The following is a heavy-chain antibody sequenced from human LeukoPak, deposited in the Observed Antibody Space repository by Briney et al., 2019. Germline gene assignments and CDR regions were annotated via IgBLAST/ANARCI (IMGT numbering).Heavy chain of an antibody. V-gene: IGHV3-23*01. Sequence: GGFLRLSCAASGFTITSYAMSWVRQAPGKGLEWVSAVSGSADNTYYADSVRGRFTFSRDNSQNTLYLQMNSLRAEDAAVYYCAKATYYYDSYGYNGVFDYWGQGTLVTLSS. CDR3: AKATYYYDSYGYNGVFDY. D-gene: IGHD3-22*01. CDR2: VSGSADNT. CDR1: GFTITSYA. J-gene: IGHJ4*02.